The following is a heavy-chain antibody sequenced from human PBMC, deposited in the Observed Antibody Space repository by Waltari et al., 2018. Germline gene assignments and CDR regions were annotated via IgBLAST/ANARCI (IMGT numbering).Heavy chain of an antibody. D-gene: IGHD2-2*01. CDR3: ARTICSSTDCDGFDY. CDR1: GYTFTSND. CDR2: MNPNNGNT. V-gene: IGHV1-8*01. J-gene: IGHJ4*02. Sequence: VPLVQSGAEVKKPGASVKVSCKASGYTFTSNDINWVRQATGQGPEWMGWMNPNNGNTGYAQKFQGRVTLTRDTSKSTAYMELSSLRSEDTAVYYCARTICSSTDCDGFDYWGQGTLVTVSS.